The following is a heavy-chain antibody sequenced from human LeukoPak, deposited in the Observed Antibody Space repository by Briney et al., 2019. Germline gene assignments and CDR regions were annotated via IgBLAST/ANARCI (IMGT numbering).Heavy chain of an antibody. J-gene: IGHJ6*02. Sequence: ASVKVSCKVSGYTLTELSMHWVRQAPGKGLEWMGGFDPEDGETIYAQKFQGRVTMTEDTSTDTAYMELSSLRSEDTAVYYCATAKPRRYCSGGSCHERYYYYGMDVWGQGTTVTVSS. CDR2: FDPEDGET. D-gene: IGHD2-15*01. CDR1: GYTLTELS. V-gene: IGHV1-24*01. CDR3: ATAKPRRYCSGGSCHERYYYYGMDV.